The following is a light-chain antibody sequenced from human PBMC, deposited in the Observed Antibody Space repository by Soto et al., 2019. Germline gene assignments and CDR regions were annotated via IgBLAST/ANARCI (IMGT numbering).Light chain of an antibody. CDR2: GTS. J-gene: IGKJ1*01. CDR1: QNINTY. Sequence: DIHMTQSPSSLSASVGDRATITCRASQNINTYLNWYQQKPGKALKLLIYGTSSLQSGVPSRFSGSGSGTDFTLTISSLQPEDFATYYCQQSYTTPRTFGQGTKVDIK. CDR3: QQSYTTPRT. V-gene: IGKV1-39*01.